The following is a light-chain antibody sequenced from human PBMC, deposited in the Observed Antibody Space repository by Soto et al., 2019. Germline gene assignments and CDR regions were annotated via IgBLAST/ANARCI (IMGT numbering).Light chain of an antibody. CDR2: EVS. CDR3: SSYAGSIL. V-gene: IGLV2-8*01. J-gene: IGLJ2*01. CDR1: SSDVGGYNY. Sequence: QSALTQPPSASGSPGQSVTISCTGTSSDVGGYNYVSWYRQHPGKAPKLMIYEVSKRPSGVPDRFSDSKSGNTASLTVSGLQAEDEADYYCSSYAGSILFGGGTQLTVL.